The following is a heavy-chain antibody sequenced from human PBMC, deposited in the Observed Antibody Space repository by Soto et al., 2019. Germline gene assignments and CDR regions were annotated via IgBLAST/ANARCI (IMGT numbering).Heavy chain of an antibody. CDR1: GYTFTSYG. J-gene: IGHJ4*02. Sequence: ASVKVSCKASGYTFTSYGISWVRQAPGQGLEWMGWISAYNGNTNYAQKLQGRVTMTTDTSTSTACMELRSLRSDDTAVYYCARDCRRCYDILTGYYPFDYWGQGTLVTVYS. CDR2: ISAYNGNT. V-gene: IGHV1-18*01. D-gene: IGHD3-9*01. CDR3: ARDCRRCYDILTGYYPFDY.